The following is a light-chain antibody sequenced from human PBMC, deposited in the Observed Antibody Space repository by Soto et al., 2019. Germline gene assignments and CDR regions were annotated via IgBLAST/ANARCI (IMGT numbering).Light chain of an antibody. J-gene: IGLJ2*01. CDR1: SSDVGGYIY. V-gene: IGLV2-11*01. CDR2: DVS. CDR3: CSYAGSYTPVV. Sequence: QSALTQPRSVSGSPGQSVTISCTGTSSDVGGYIYVSWYQQHPGKAPKLMIYDVSKRPSGVPDRFSGSKSGNTASLTISGLQAEDEADYYCCSYAGSYTPVVFGGGTKVTVL.